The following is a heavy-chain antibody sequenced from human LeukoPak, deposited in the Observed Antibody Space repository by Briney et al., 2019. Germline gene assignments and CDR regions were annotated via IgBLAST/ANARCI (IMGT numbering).Heavy chain of an antibody. D-gene: IGHD7-27*01. V-gene: IGHV4-34*01. Sequence: PSETLSLTCAVYGGSFSGYYWSWIRQPPGKGLEWIGEINHSGSTNYNPSLKSRVTISVDTSKNQFSLKLSSVTAADTAVYYCASSGDRVPWYFDYWGQGTLVTVSS. CDR3: ASSGDRVPWYFDY. CDR2: INHSGST. J-gene: IGHJ4*02. CDR1: GGSFSGYY.